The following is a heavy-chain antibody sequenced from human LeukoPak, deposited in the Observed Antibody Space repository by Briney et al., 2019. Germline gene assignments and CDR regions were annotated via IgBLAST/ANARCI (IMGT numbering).Heavy chain of an antibody. J-gene: IGHJ4*02. CDR3: ASKLRPYFDY. D-gene: IGHD1-26*01. V-gene: IGHV4-34*12. CDR1: GGSFSGYY. CDR2: IFYSGST. Sequence: SETLSLTCAVYGGSFSGYYWSWIRQPPGKGLEWIGNIFYSGSTYYSPSLKSRVTISLDTSRNQFSLKLNSVTAADTAVYYCASKLRPYFDYWGQGTLVTVSS.